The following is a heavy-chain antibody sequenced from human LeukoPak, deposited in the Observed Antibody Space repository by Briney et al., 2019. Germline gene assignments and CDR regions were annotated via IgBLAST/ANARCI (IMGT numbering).Heavy chain of an antibody. CDR2: INANHGGT. CDR3: ARDHNWGPDY. Sequence: ASVKVSCKASGYTFTGYYIHWVRQAPGQGLEWMGWINANHGGTHYAQNFQGRVTLTRDTSINTVYMELGRLTSDDTAFYYCARDHNWGPDYWGQGTLVTVSS. CDR1: GYTFTGYY. V-gene: IGHV1-2*02. D-gene: IGHD7-27*01. J-gene: IGHJ4*02.